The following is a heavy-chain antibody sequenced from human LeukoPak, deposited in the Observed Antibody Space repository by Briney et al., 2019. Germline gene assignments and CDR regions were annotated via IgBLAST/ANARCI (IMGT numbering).Heavy chain of an antibody. D-gene: IGHD4-23*01. Sequence: GSLRLSCAASGFTFRNYWMSWVRQAPGKGLEFVANIKQEGSEKYYADSVKGRFTISRDNAKNSLYLQMNGLRAEDTAVYYCAANGGPFDFWGQGTLVTVSA. CDR1: GFTFRNYW. V-gene: IGHV3-7*05. J-gene: IGHJ4*02. CDR2: IKQEGSEK. CDR3: AANGGPFDF.